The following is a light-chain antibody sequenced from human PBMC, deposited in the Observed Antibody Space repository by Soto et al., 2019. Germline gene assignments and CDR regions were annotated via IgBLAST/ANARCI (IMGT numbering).Light chain of an antibody. Sequence: VLTQSPGTLSLSPGERATLSCRASQSVSSYLAWYQQKPGQAPRLLIYDASNRATGIPARFSGSGSGTDFTLTISSLEPEDFAVYFCQQRSSWLTFGGGTKVDIK. CDR1: QSVSSY. CDR2: DAS. V-gene: IGKV3-11*01. CDR3: QQRSSWLT. J-gene: IGKJ4*01.